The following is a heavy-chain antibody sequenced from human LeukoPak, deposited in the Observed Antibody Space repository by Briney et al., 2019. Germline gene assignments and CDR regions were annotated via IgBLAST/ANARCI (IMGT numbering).Heavy chain of an antibody. CDR3: ARPADHYYYGMDV. J-gene: IGHJ6*02. CDR2: ISSSGSTI. V-gene: IGHV3-48*03. CDR1: GFTFSSYE. Sequence: GRSLRLSCAASGFTFSSYEMNWVRQAPGKGLEWVSYISSSGSTIYYADSVKGRFTISRDNAKNSLSLQMNSLRAEDTAVYYCARPADHYYYGMDVWGQGTTVTVSS.